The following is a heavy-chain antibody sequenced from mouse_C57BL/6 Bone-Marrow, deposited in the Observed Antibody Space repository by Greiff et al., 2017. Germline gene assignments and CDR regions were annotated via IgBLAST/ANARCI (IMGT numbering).Heavy chain of an antibody. CDR3: AREGLHLYYAMDY. CDR1: GYTFTSYW. Sequence: QVQLQQPGAELVRPGTSVKLSCKASGYTFTSYWMHWVKQRPGQGLEWIGVIDPSDSYTNYNQKFKGKDTLTVDTSSSTAYMQLSSLTSEDAAVYYCAREGLHLYYAMDYWGQGTSVTVSS. V-gene: IGHV1-59*01. D-gene: IGHD3-3*01. CDR2: IDPSDSYT. J-gene: IGHJ4*01.